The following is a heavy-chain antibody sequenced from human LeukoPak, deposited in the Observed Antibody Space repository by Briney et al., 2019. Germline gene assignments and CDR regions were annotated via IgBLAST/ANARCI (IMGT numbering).Heavy chain of an antibody. Sequence: SQTLSRTCAISGDSVSSNSAAWNWTRQSPSRGLEWLGRTYYRSKWYNDYAVSVKSRITINPDTSKNQFSLQLNSVTPEDTAVYYCARERVQQLAPNYYYYYGMDVWGQGTTVTVSS. V-gene: IGHV6-1*01. CDR1: GDSVSSNSAA. CDR2: TYYRSKWYN. D-gene: IGHD6-13*01. J-gene: IGHJ6*02. CDR3: ARERVQQLAPNYYYYYGMDV.